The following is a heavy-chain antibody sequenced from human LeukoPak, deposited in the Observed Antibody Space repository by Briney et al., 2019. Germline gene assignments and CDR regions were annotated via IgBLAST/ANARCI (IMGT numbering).Heavy chain of an antibody. V-gene: IGHV4-59*01. CDR2: IYYTGST. CDR3: AAVGPGLDY. J-gene: IGHJ4*02. Sequence: SETLSLTCTVSGASTSSYYWSWIRQPPGKGLEWIGYIYYTGSTNSNPSLKSRVTISLDTSKNQFSLKVSSVTAADTAVYYCAAVGPGLDYWGQGTLVTVSS. D-gene: IGHD1-26*01. CDR1: GASTSSYY.